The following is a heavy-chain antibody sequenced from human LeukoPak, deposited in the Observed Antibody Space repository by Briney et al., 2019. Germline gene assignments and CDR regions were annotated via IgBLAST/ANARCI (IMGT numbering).Heavy chain of an antibody. V-gene: IGHV4-39*07. CDR3: ARHPQYSGSGMYYFDY. J-gene: IGHJ4*02. CDR2: IYYSGST. CDR1: GGSISSSSYY. Sequence: SETLPLTCTVSGGSISSSSYYWGWIRQPPGKGLEWIGSIYYSGSTYYNPSLKSRVTISVDTSKNQFSLKLSSVTAADTAVYYCARHPQYSGSGMYYFDYWRQGTLVTVSS. D-gene: IGHD3-10*01.